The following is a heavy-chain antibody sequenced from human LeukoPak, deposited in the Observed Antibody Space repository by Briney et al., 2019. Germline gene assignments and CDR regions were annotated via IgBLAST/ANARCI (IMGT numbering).Heavy chain of an antibody. J-gene: IGHJ4*02. CDR1: GYTFNGYY. CDR3: ARDLEYSSSSGDY. V-gene: IGHV1-2*02. CDR2: INPNSGGT. Sequence: GASVKVSCKASGYTFNGYYMHWVRQAPGQGLEWMGWINPNSGGTNYAQKFQGRVTMTRDTSISTAYMELSRLRSDDTAVYYCARDLEYSSSSGDYWGQGTLVTVSS. D-gene: IGHD6-6*01.